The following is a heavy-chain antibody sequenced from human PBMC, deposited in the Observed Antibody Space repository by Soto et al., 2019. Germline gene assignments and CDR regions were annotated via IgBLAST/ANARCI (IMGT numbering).Heavy chain of an antibody. Sequence: EVQLVESGGGIVQPGGSLRLSCAASGFTFSSYWMHWVRQAPGKGLVWVSRINSEGSRTSSAGAAKGRFTSSRDTAKNTVYLKMNSLRAEDTAVYYCARGDGDYYDGNGYLGRHWGQGTLVTVSS. D-gene: IGHD3-22*01. CDR1: GFTFSSYW. CDR2: INSEGSRT. V-gene: IGHV3-74*01. CDR3: ARGDGDYYDGNGYLGRH. J-gene: IGHJ4*02.